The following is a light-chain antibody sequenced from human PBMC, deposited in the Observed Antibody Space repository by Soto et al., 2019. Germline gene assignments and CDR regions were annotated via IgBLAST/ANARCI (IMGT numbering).Light chain of an antibody. CDR1: QSISNR. Sequence: DIQMTQSPSTLSASVGDRVTITCRASQSISNRLAWYQQKPGEAPNLLIFGASTLQSGVPSRFSGSGSGTDFTLTISSLQPEDFATYYCQQSYSTLWTFGQGTKVDIK. J-gene: IGKJ1*01. CDR3: QQSYSTLWT. CDR2: GAS. V-gene: IGKV1-39*01.